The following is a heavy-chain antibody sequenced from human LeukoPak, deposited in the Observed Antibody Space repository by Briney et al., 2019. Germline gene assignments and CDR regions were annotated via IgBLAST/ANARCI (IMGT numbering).Heavy chain of an antibody. J-gene: IGHJ4*02. CDR1: GFTFSSYW. Sequence: QPGGSLRLSCAASGFTFSSYWMHWLRHAPGKGLVWVSRVNSDGSSTSYAASVKGRFTISRDNAENTLYLQMNSLRAEDTAVYYCARGVGSGSFFDSWGQGTLVTVSS. CDR2: VNSDGSST. CDR3: ARGVGSGSFFDS. V-gene: IGHV3-74*01. D-gene: IGHD1-26*01.